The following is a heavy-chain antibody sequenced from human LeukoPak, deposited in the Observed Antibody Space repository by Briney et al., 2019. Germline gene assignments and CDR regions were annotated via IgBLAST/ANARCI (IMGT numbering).Heavy chain of an antibody. V-gene: IGHV4-34*01. D-gene: IGHD2-2*01. Sequence: SETLSLTRAVYGGSFSGYYWSWIRQPPGKGLEWIGEINHSGSTNYNPSLKSRVTISVDTSKNQFSLKLSSVTAADTAVYYCAGSWYCSSTSCYAIDYWGQGTLVTVSS. CDR2: INHSGST. CDR3: AGSWYCSSTSCYAIDY. CDR1: GGSFSGYY. J-gene: IGHJ4*02.